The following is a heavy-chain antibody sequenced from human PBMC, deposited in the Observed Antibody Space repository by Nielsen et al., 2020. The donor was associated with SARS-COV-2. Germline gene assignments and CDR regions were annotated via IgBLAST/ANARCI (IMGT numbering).Heavy chain of an antibody. CDR2: IIAIFGTA. Sequence: SVKVSCKASGGTFSSYAISWVRQAPGQGLEWMGGIIAIFGTANYAQKFQGRVTITADESTSTAYMELSSLRSEDTAVYYCARVDGHCSGGSCYSGVYWGQGTLVTVFS. V-gene: IGHV1-69*13. CDR1: GGTFSSYA. J-gene: IGHJ4*02. D-gene: IGHD2-15*01. CDR3: ARVDGHCSGGSCYSGVY.